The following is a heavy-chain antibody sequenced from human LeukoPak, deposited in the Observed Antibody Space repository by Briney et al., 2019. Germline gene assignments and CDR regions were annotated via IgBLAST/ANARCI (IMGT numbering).Heavy chain of an antibody. Sequence: PGGSLRLSCAASGFTFSSYSMNWVRQAPGKGLEWVSYITSSSSTIYSADSVKGRFTISRDNAKNSLYLQMNSLRAEDTAVYYCAELGITMIGGVWGKGTTVTISS. V-gene: IGHV3-48*04. D-gene: IGHD3-10*02. CDR1: GFTFSSYS. CDR2: ITSSSSTI. CDR3: AELGITMIGGV. J-gene: IGHJ6*04.